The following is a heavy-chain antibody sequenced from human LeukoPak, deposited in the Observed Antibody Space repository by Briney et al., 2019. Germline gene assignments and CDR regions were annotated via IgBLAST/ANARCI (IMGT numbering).Heavy chain of an antibody. J-gene: IGHJ4*02. CDR2: VSYDGSNK. D-gene: IGHD4-17*01. Sequence: PGGSLRLSCAASGFTFSNYAMHWVRQAPGKGLEWVAVVSYDGSNKYYADSVKGRFTISRDNSKNTLYLQMNSLRAEDTAVYYCAKDSPHTVTTRDYFDYWGQGTLVTVSS. CDR1: GFTFSNYA. V-gene: IGHV3-30-3*01. CDR3: AKDSPHTVTTRDYFDY.